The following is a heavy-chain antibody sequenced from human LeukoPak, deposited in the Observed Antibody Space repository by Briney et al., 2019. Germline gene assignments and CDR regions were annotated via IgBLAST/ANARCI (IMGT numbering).Heavy chain of an antibody. D-gene: IGHD7-27*01. V-gene: IGHV3-23*01. CDR3: AKDAGNWGSRFDY. J-gene: IGHJ4*02. CDR1: GFTFNTYA. CDR2: ISDSGGNT. Sequence: GGSLRLSCAASGFTFNTYAMSWVRQAPWERLQWVSGISDSGGNTYYADSVRGRFTISRDNSKNTLYLQMNSLRAEDTAVYYCAKDAGNWGSRFDYWGQGTLVTVSS.